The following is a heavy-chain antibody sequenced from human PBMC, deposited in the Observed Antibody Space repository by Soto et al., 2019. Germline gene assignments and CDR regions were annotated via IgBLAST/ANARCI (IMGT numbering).Heavy chain of an antibody. CDR1: GFTFSSYG. CDR3: AKDQGWPSPYYYGMDV. J-gene: IGHJ6*02. Sequence: GGSLRLSCAASGFTFSSYGMHWVRQAPGKGLEWVAVISYDGSNKYYADSVKGRFTISRDNSKNTLYLQMNSLRAEDTAVYYFAKDQGWPSPYYYGMDVWGQGTTVTVSS. V-gene: IGHV3-30*18. CDR2: ISYDGSNK. D-gene: IGHD6-19*01.